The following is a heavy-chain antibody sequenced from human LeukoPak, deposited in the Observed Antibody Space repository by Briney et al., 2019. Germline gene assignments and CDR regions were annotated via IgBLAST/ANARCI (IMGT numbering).Heavy chain of an antibody. V-gene: IGHV3-21*04. CDR3: ARDRRYMLYDMDY. CDR2: ISIRSTYI. D-gene: IGHD2-8*01. Sequence: GGSLRLSCAGSGFTFSSYSMNWVRQAPGKGLEWVSSISIRSTYIKYADSVKGRFTISRDNAKNSLYLQMNSLRAEDTAVYYCARDRRYMLYDMDYWGQGTLVTVSS. J-gene: IGHJ4*02. CDR1: GFTFSSYS.